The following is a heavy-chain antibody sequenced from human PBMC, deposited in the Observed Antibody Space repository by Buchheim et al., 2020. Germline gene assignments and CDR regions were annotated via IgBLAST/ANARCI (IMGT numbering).Heavy chain of an antibody. Sequence: EVQLVESGGGLVQPGGSLRLSCAASGFTFSSHWIHWVRQGPGKGLVWVSRINPDGSSTNYADSVKGRFTITRDNAENTAYLEMNKLRAEDTAVFYCGRATTGSRNAMDVWGQGTT. CDR3: GRATTGSRNAMDV. CDR2: INPDGSST. CDR1: GFTFSSHW. D-gene: IGHD1-1*01. V-gene: IGHV3-74*01. J-gene: IGHJ6*02.